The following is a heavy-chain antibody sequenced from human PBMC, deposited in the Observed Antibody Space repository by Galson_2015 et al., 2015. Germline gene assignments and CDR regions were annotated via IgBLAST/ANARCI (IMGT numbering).Heavy chain of an antibody. V-gene: IGHV4-39*01. CDR2: IYYSGST. CDR3: ARLAGSSGWFDP. D-gene: IGHD6-19*01. CDR1: GGSISSSSYY. J-gene: IGHJ5*02. Sequence: SETLSLTCTVSGGSISSSSYYWGWIRQPPGKGLEWIGSIYYSGSTYYNPSLKSRITISVDTSKTQFSLKLSSATAADTAVYYCARLAGSSGWFDPWGQGTLVTVSS.